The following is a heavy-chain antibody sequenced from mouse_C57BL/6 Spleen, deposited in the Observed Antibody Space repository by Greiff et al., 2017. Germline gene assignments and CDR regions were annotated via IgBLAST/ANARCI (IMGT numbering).Heavy chain of an antibody. Sequence: QVQLQQPGAELVRPGSSVKLSCKASGYTFTSYWMDWVKQRPGQGLEWIGNIYPSDSETHYNQKFKDKATLTVDKSSSTAYMQLSSLTSEDSAVYYCARAYKWAMDYWGHGTSVTVSS. V-gene: IGHV1-61*01. CDR3: ARAYKWAMDY. J-gene: IGHJ4*01. D-gene: IGHD1-3*01. CDR2: IYPSDSET. CDR1: GYTFTSYW.